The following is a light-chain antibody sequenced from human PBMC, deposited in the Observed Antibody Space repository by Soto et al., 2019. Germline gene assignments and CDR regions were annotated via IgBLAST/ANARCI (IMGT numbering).Light chain of an antibody. CDR2: GNN. CDR1: SSNIGADYD. CDR3: QSYDSSLSGSV. V-gene: IGLV1-40*01. J-gene: IGLJ1*01. Sequence: QSALTQPPSVSGAPGQRVTISCTGSSSNIGADYDVHWYQQIPGTAPKFLIYGNNNRPSGVPDRFSGSKSGTSAPLAITGLQAEDEADYYCQSYDSSLSGSVFGTGTKVTVL.